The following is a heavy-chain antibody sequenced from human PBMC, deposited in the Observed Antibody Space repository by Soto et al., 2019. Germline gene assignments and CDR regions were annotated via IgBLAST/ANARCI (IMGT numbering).Heavy chain of an antibody. CDR1: GFTFGDYA. CDR2: IRSKAYGGTT. D-gene: IGHD6-13*01. V-gene: IGHV3-49*03. Sequence: GGSLRLSCTASGFTFGDYARSWFRQAPGKGLEWVGFIRSKAYGGTTEYAASVKGRFTISRDDSKSIAYLQMNSLKTEDTAVYYCTRDYFRIAAAGQLPWGQGTLVTVSS. J-gene: IGHJ5*02. CDR3: TRDYFRIAAAGQLP.